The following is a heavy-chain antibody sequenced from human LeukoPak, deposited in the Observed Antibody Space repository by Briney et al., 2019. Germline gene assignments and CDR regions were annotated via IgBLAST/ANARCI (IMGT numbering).Heavy chain of an antibody. CDR2: ISSNGGST. J-gene: IGHJ4*02. V-gene: IGHV3-64*01. CDR3: AKEGGGQPGEYFDY. CDR1: GFTFSSYA. D-gene: IGHD4-23*01. Sequence: HPGGSLRLSCAASGFTFSSYAMHWVRQAPGKGLEYVSAISSNGGSTYYANSVKGRFTISRDNSKNTLYLQMGSLRAEDMAVYYCAKEGGGQPGEYFDYWGQGTLVTVSS.